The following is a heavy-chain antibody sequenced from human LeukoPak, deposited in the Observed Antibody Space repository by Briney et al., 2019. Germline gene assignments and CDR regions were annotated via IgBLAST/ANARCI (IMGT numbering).Heavy chain of an antibody. CDR2: ISWNSGSI. CDR1: GFTFDDYA. Sequence: GGSLRLSCAASGFTFDDYAMHWVRQAPGKGLEWVSGISWNSGSIGYADSVKGRFTISRDNAKNSLYLQMNSLRAEDTAVYYCARGVEDYDFWSGSQFDYWGQGTLVTVSS. D-gene: IGHD3-3*01. CDR3: ARGVEDYDFWSGSQFDY. J-gene: IGHJ4*02. V-gene: IGHV3-9*01.